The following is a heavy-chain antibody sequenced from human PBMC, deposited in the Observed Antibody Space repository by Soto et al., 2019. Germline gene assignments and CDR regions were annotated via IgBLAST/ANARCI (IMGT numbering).Heavy chain of an antibody. CDR3: ARHRKDDSSGYYYFDAFDI. V-gene: IGHV5-51*01. J-gene: IGHJ3*02. CDR1: GYSFTSYW. CDR2: IYPGDSDT. Sequence: GESLKISCKGSGYSFTSYWIGWVRQIPGKGLEWMGIIYPGDSDTRYSPSFQGQVTISADKSISTAYLQWSSLKASDTAMYYCARHRKDDSSGYYYFDAFDIWGQGTMVTVSS. D-gene: IGHD3-22*01.